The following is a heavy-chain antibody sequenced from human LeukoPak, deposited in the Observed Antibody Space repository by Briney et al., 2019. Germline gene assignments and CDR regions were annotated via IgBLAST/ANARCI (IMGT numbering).Heavy chain of an antibody. D-gene: IGHD7-27*01. V-gene: IGHV3-7*01. J-gene: IGHJ3*02. CDR3: ARDPGWGAYDI. CDR2: MNEDGNQK. CDR1: GFTFGSYW. Sequence: GGSLRLSCAASGFTFGSYWMTWVRQTPGQGRECVATMNEDGNQKYYADSVKGRLTISRDNAEDSMYLQMDSLRDEDTAICDCARDPGWGAYDIWGQGAMVTVSS.